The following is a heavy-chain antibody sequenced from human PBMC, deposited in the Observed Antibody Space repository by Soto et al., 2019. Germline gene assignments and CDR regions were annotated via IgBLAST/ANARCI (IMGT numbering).Heavy chain of an antibody. CDR2: ISGNGEIT. Sequence: GGSLRLSCAASGFTFSHYYMHWIRQAPGKGLECISYISGNGEITYYAASVKGRFNISRDNAKKTLYLQMNSLRVDDTGVYYCARDSSPYYDFWSGFYTYFDYWGQGALVTVSS. D-gene: IGHD3-3*01. CDR1: GFTFSHYY. CDR3: ARDSSPYYDFWSGFYTYFDY. V-gene: IGHV3-11*04. J-gene: IGHJ4*02.